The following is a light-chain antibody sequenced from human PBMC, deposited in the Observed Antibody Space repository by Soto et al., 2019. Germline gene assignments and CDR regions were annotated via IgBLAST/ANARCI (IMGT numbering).Light chain of an antibody. V-gene: IGKV2-28*01. CDR2: LGS. Sequence: DIVMTQSPLSLPVTPGEPASISCRSSQSLLHSNGYNYLDWYLQKPGQSPQLLIYLGSNRASGVPDRFSGSGSGTDFTLKISRVQAEDVGLYYCMQAIQTPRTLGQGTKVDSK. CDR1: QSLLHSNGYNY. CDR3: MQAIQTPRT. J-gene: IGKJ1*01.